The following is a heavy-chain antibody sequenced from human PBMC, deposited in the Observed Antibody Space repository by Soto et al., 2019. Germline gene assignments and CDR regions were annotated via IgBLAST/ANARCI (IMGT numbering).Heavy chain of an antibody. Sequence: EVHLLESGGGLVQPGGSLRLSCAASGFTFSSYAMSWVRQAPGQGLEWVSAISGSGGSTYYADSVKGRFTISRDNSKNTLNLQRTSWRGEDTPLYYGPKVGPFDYWAREPWSPSPQ. CDR2: ISGSGGST. J-gene: IGHJ4*02. V-gene: IGHV3-23*01. D-gene: IGHD3-3*01. CDR3: PKVGPFDY. CDR1: GFTFSSYA.